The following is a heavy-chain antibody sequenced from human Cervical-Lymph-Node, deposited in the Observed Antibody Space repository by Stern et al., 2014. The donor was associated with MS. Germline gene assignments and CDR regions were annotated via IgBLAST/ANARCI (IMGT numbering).Heavy chain of an antibody. Sequence: QVQLQESGPGLVKPSQTLSLTCTVSGGSISSGSYYWSWIRQPAGKGLEWIGRIYTSGSTNYNPSLKSRVTISVDTSKNQFSLKLSSGTAADTAVYYCAREVDTVARYFDLWGRGTLVTVSS. J-gene: IGHJ2*01. CDR2: IYTSGST. V-gene: IGHV4-61*02. CDR1: GGSISSGSYY. CDR3: AREVDTVARYFDL. D-gene: IGHD5-18*01.